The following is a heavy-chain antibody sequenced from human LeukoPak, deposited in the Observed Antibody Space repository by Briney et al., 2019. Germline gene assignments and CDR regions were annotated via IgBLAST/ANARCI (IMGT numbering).Heavy chain of an antibody. CDR2: ISTNGANT. CDR3: VKGLDYSSSQMDS. D-gene: IGHD6-6*01. V-gene: IGHV3-64*05. J-gene: IGHJ4*02. Sequence: GGSLRLSCSASGFTFKSYAMHRVRQAPGKGLEYVSSISTNGANTYYADSVKGRFTISRDNSRNTVYVQMNSLTPEDTAVYYCVKGLDYSSSQMDSWGQGTLVTVSS. CDR1: GFTFKSYA.